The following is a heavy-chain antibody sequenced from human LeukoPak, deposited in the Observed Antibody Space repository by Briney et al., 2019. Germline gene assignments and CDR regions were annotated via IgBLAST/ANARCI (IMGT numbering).Heavy chain of an antibody. J-gene: IGHJ3*02. CDR2: IDYSGST. CDR1: GVYISSRSYY. CDR3: ATSNAYGLIDI. Sequence: PSETLSLTCSVSGVYISSRSYYWGWLRQPPGKGLEWIGRIDYSGSTDYNPSLKSRVIISVDTSKKQFSLKLNSVTAADTAVYYCATSNAYGLIDIWGQGTMVTVSS. D-gene: IGHD3-16*01. V-gene: IGHV4-39*07.